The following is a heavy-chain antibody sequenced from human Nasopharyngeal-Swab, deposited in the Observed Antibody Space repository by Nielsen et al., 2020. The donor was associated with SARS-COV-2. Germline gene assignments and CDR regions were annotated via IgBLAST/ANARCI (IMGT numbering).Heavy chain of an antibody. CDR2: IDFDGSNT. D-gene: IGHD3-9*01. J-gene: IGHJ4*02. V-gene: IGHV3-74*01. CDR1: EFTLRNHW. Sequence: GGSLRLSCTPSEFTLRNHWMHWVRLTPGKGLVWVSGIDFDGSNTFYADSVKGRFTISRDNGENTLSLQMNSLRDEDTGVYYCGSVFEIWGQGVLATVSS. CDR3: GSVFEI.